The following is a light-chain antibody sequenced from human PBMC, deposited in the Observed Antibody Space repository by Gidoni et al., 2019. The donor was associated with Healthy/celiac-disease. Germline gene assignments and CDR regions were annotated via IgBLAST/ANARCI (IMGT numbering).Light chain of an antibody. CDR2: DDS. CDR3: QVCDSSSDHVV. J-gene: IGLJ2*01. V-gene: IGLV3-21*02. Sequence: SYVLTPPPSGSGAPGQTARITCGGNNIGSKSVHWYQPKPGQAPVLFVYDDSDRPSGIPVRFSGSNSGNTATLTISRVEAGDEADYYCQVCDSSSDHVVFGGGTKLTVL. CDR1: NIGSKS.